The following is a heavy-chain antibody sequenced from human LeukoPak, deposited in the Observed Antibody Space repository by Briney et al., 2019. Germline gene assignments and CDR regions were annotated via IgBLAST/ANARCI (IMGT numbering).Heavy chain of an antibody. CDR2: INHSGST. CDR1: GGSFSGYY. Sequence: ASETLSLTCAVYGGSFSGYYWSWIRQPPGKGLEWIGEINHSGSTNYNPSLKSRVTISVDTSKNQFSLKLSSVTAADTAVYYCARDDSGSSDYWGQGTLVTVSS. J-gene: IGHJ4*02. CDR3: ARDDSGSSDY. V-gene: IGHV4-34*01. D-gene: IGHD1-26*01.